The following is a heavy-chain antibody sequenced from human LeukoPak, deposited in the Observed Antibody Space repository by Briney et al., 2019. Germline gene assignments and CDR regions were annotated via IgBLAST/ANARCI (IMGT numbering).Heavy chain of an antibody. D-gene: IGHD5-24*01. CDR1: GFTFSSYW. V-gene: IGHV3-7*01. CDR2: IKEDGSVK. CDR3: ARDRGWLQFDY. J-gene: IGHJ4*02. Sequence: GGSLRLSCAASGFTFSSYWISWVRQAPGKGLEWVANIKEDGSVKYYLDAVKGRFTISRDNVKNSLYLQMNSLRAEDAAVYYCARDRGWLQFDYWGQGTLVTVS.